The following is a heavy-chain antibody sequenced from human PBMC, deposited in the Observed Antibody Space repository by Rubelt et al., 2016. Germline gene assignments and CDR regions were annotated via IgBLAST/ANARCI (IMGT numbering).Heavy chain of an antibody. CDR3: VRTGRVGRVVDF. J-gene: IGHJ4*02. V-gene: IGHV4-39*01. CDR1: GGSISSSSYY. D-gene: IGHD1-26*01. CDR2: IYYSGST. Sequence: QLQLQESGPGLVKPSETLSLTCTVSGGSISSSSYYWGWIRQPPGKGLEWIGSIYYSGSTYYNPSLKSRVTISVDTSKNQLSLKLSLVTAADTAVYYCVRTGRVGRVVDFWGQGTLVTVSS.